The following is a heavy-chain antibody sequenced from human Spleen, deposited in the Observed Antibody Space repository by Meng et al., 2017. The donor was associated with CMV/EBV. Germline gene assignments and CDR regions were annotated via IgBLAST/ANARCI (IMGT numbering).Heavy chain of an antibody. CDR3: ARSTPAAAAFDY. V-gene: IGHV4-30-4*08. CDR2: IYYSGST. D-gene: IGHD6-13*01. CDR1: GGSISSGDYY. Sequence: QVQLQGSGPGLVKPSQTLSLTCTVSGGSISSGDYYWGWIRQPPGKGLEWIGYIYYSGSTYYNPSLKSRVTISVDTSKNQFSLKLSSVTAADTAVYYCARSTPAAAAFDYWGQGTLVTVSS. J-gene: IGHJ4*02.